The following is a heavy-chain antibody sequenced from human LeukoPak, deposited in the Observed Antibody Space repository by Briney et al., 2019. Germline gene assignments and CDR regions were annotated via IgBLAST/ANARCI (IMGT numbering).Heavy chain of an antibody. CDR1: GYTFTSYG. V-gene: IGHV1-18*01. CDR2: ISAYNGNT. CDR3: ARVVGATGREAFDI. D-gene: IGHD1-26*01. Sequence: ASVKVSCKASGYTFTSYGISWVRQAPGQGLEWMGWISAYNGNTKHAQKLQGRVTITTDTSTSTAYMELRSLRSDDTAVYYCARVVGATGREAFDIWGQGTMVTVSS. J-gene: IGHJ3*02.